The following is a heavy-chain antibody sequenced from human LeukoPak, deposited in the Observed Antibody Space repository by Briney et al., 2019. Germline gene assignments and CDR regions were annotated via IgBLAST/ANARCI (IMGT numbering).Heavy chain of an antibody. V-gene: IGHV3-21*01. CDR2: IPSSVSDM. D-gene: IGHD2-15*01. J-gene: IGHJ3*02. Sequence: GGSLRLSCAASGFTFSTFTLNWVRQAPGKGLEWVSSIPSSVSDMSYADSVKGRFTFSRDNAKNSLYLQMNSLRAEDTAVYYRKRTSGPGGSFYIWGQGAMVTVSS. CDR3: KRTSGPGGSFYI. CDR1: GFTFSTFT.